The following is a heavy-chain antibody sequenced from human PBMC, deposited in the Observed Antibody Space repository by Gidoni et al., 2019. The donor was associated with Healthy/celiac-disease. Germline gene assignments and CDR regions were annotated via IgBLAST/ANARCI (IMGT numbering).Heavy chain of an antibody. D-gene: IGHD3-10*01. CDR2: SYTSGST. V-gene: IGHV4-61*02. J-gene: IGHJ3*02. CDR3: ARGVGWWFGELPVFDI. CDR1: GVSISSGSYY. Sequence: QVQLQESGPGLVKPSQTLSLTCTVSGVSISSGSYYWSWIRQPAGKGLEWMGRSYTSGSTNYNPALKSRVTISVDTSKNQFSLKLSSVTAADTDVYYCARGVGWWFGELPVFDIWGQGTMVTVSS.